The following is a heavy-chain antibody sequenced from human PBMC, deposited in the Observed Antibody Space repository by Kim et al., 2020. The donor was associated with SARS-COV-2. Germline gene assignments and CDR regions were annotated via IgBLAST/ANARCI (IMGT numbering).Heavy chain of an antibody. Sequence: GGSLRLSCAASGFTFSSYAMHWVRQAPGKGLEWVAVISYDGSNKYYADSVKGRFTISRDNSKNTLYLQMNSLRAEDTAVYYCARDGDVVGALYYFDYWGQGTLVTVSS. V-gene: IGHV3-30*04. J-gene: IGHJ4*02. D-gene: IGHD1-26*01. CDR2: ISYDGSNK. CDR3: ARDGDVVGALYYFDY. CDR1: GFTFSSYA.